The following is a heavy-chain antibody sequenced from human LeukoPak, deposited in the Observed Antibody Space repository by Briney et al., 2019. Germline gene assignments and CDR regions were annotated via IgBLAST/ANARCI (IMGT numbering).Heavy chain of an antibody. CDR3: GKVEGYCSSTSCYASAYDYYYGMDV. CDR1: GFTFSSYA. J-gene: IGHJ6*02. D-gene: IGHD2-2*01. V-gene: IGHV3-23*01. Sequence: GGSLRLSCAASGFTFSSYAMSWVRQAPGKGLEWVSAISGSGGSTYYADSVKGRFTISRDNSKNTLYLQMNSLRAEDTAVYYCGKVEGYCSSTSCYASAYDYYYGMDVWGQGTTVTVSS. CDR2: ISGSGGST.